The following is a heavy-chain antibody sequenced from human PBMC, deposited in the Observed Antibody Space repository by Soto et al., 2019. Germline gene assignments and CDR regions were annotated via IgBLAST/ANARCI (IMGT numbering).Heavy chain of an antibody. V-gene: IGHV1-3*01. CDR1: GYTFSSYA. J-gene: IGHJ4*02. Sequence: QVQLVQSGAEVKKPGASVTVSCKAFGYTFSSYAMHWVRQAPGHRLEWRGWIHAGNGNTKYSQKFQGRVTITKDTAASTAYMELSSLRSEDTAVYYCARGYYDSSPPGGYWGQGTLVTVSS. CDR3: ARGYYDSSPPGGY. D-gene: IGHD3-22*01. CDR2: IHAGNGNT.